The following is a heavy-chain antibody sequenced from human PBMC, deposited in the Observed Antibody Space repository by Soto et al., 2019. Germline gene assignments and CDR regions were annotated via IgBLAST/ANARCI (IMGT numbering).Heavy chain of an antibody. CDR2: IIPIFGTA. Sequence: QVQLVQSGAEVKKPGSSVKVSCKASGGTFSSYAISWVRQAPGQGLEWMGGIIPIFGTANYAQKFQGRVTITADESTSTAYMELSSLRSEDTAVYYCARGPPSQYCISTSCYLVDYWGQGTLVTVSS. CDR3: ARGPPSQYCISTSCYLVDY. CDR1: GGTFSSYA. D-gene: IGHD2-2*01. V-gene: IGHV1-69*12. J-gene: IGHJ4*02.